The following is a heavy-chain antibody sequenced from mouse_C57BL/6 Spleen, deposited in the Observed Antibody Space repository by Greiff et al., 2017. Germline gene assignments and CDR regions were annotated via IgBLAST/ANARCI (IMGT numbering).Heavy chain of an antibody. Sequence: EVKLLESGGGLVKPGGSLKLSCAASGFTFSDYGMHWVRQAPEKGLEWVAYISSGSSTIYSADTVKGRFTISRDNAKNTLFLQRTSLRSEDTAMYYCARLRNAMDYWGQGTSVTVSS. CDR3: ARLRNAMDY. J-gene: IGHJ4*01. CDR2: ISSGSSTI. CDR1: GFTFSDYG. V-gene: IGHV5-17*01.